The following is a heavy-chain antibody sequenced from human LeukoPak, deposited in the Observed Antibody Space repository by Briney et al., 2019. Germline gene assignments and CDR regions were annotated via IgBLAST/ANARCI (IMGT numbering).Heavy chain of an antibody. CDR2: ISGSGDAT. J-gene: IGHJ4*02. CDR3: AKSDCASDGCKLLNY. V-gene: IGHV3-23*01. CDR1: GFMFSQHT. Sequence: GGSLRLSFAVSGFMFSQHTMSWVRQAPGKRLEWVSSISGSGDATRYADSVMGRFTISRDNAKNTLSLQMNSLRAEDTAVYYCAKSDCASDGCKLLNYWGQGTLVTASS. D-gene: IGHD3-10*01.